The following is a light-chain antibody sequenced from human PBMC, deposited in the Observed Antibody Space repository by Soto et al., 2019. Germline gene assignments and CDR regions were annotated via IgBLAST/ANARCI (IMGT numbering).Light chain of an antibody. CDR1: QGIGTW. CDR2: TAS. CDR3: QHTNIFPGT. Sequence: DIQMTQPPSSVSASVGDRLTITCRASQGIGTWLAWYQQKPGKAPKLLIYTASSLHSGVPSRFSGSGSGTDFTLTINSLQPEDVATYYCQHTNIFPGTFGQGTKLEIK. J-gene: IGKJ2*02. V-gene: IGKV1-12*01.